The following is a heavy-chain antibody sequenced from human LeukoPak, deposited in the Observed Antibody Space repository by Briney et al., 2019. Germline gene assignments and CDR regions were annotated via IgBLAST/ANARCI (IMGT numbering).Heavy chain of an antibody. V-gene: IGHV1-24*01. CDR3: ATLPRVFSSSWYFDY. CDR1: GYTLTELS. Sequence: ASVKVSCKVSGYTLTELSMHWVRQAPGKGREWVGGFDPEDGETIYAQKFQGRVTMTEDTYTDTAYMELSSLRSEDTAVYYCATLPRVFSSSWYFDYWGQGTLVTVSS. D-gene: IGHD6-13*01. CDR2: FDPEDGET. J-gene: IGHJ4*02.